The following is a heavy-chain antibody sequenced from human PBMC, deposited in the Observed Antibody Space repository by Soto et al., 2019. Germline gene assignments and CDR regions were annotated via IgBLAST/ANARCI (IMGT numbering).Heavy chain of an antibody. J-gene: IGHJ5*02. CDR3: AKVGRIAAAGTWFDP. CDR2: IHYSGNT. V-gene: IGHV4-59*01. CDR1: AGSISGYY. Sequence: SETLSLTCTVSAGSISGYYWSWIRQPPGRELELIAYIHYSGNTYYNPSLKSRVTISIDTSKNQFSLKVNSANTADTAVYYCAKVGRIAAAGTWFDPWGQGTLVTVSS. D-gene: IGHD6-13*01.